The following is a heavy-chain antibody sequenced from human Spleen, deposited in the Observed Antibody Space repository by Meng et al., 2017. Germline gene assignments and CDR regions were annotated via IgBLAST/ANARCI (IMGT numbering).Heavy chain of an antibody. D-gene: IGHD3-10*01. CDR2: ISVNNGNT. CDR3: ARGTPGRSYSDY. Sequence: QVQLVQSGAEVRRPGASVSVSCKASGYTFSRHGITWVRQAPGQGLEWMGWISVNNGNTKYAEKFQGRVTMTTDISTTTAYMELRSLTSDDSAVYYCARGTPGRSYSDYWGQGTLVTVSS. J-gene: IGHJ4*02. CDR1: GYTFSRHG. V-gene: IGHV1-18*01.